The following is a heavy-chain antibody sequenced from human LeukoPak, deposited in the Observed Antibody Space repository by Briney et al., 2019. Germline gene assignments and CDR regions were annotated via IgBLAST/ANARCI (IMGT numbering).Heavy chain of an antibody. CDR2: FDPEDGET. V-gene: IGHV1-24*01. D-gene: IGHD3-16*02. CDR3: ARGLSSYVAMLGAFDI. J-gene: IGHJ3*02. CDR1: GYTLTELS. Sequence: GASVKVSCKVSGYTLTELSMHWVRQAPGKGLEWMGGFDPEDGETIYAQKFQGRVTMTEDTSTDTAYMELSRLRSDDTAVYYCARGLSSYVAMLGAFDIWGQGTMVTVSS.